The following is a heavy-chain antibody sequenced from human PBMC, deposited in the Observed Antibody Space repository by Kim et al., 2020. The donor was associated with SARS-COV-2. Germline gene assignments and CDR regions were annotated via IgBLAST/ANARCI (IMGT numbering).Heavy chain of an antibody. V-gene: IGHV5-51*01. Sequence: GESLKISCKGSGYSFTSYWIGWVRQMPEKGLEWMGIIYPGDSDTRYSPSFQGQVTISADKSISTAYLQWSSLKASDTAMYYCASQSFSITMIAVEGAFDIWGQGTMVTVSS. D-gene: IGHD3-22*01. J-gene: IGHJ3*02. CDR2: IYPGDSDT. CDR3: ASQSFSITMIAVEGAFDI. CDR1: GYSFTSYW.